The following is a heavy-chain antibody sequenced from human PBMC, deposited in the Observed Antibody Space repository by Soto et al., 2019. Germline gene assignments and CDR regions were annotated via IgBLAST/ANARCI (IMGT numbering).Heavy chain of an antibody. D-gene: IGHD5-18*01. Sequence: GASVKVSCKASGYTFTSYDINWVRQATGQGLEWMGWMNPNSGNTGYAQKFQGRVTMTRNTSISTAYMELSSLRSEDTAVYYCARDSGYSYGYNFDYWGQGTLVTVSS. V-gene: IGHV1-8*01. CDR3: ARDSGYSYGYNFDY. CDR2: MNPNSGNT. CDR1: GYTFTSYD. J-gene: IGHJ4*02.